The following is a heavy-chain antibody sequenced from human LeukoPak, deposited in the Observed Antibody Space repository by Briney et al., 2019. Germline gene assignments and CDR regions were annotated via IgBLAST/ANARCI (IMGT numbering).Heavy chain of an antibody. V-gene: IGHV3-9*01. Sequence: GRSLRLSCAASGFTFDDYAMHWVRQAPGKGLEWVSGISWNSVNIGYADSVKGRFTISRDNAKNSLYLQMNSLRAEDTALYYCAKDYYRNSYGYAAFDYWGQGTLVTVSS. D-gene: IGHD5-18*01. J-gene: IGHJ4*02. CDR3: AKDYYRNSYGYAAFDY. CDR2: ISWNSVNI. CDR1: GFTFDDYA.